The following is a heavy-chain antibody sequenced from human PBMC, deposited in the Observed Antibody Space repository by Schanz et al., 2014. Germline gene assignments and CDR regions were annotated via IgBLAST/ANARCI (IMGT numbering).Heavy chain of an antibody. CDR2: MNSKTGNT. Sequence: QVQLVQSGGEVKKPGASVKVSCKASGYTFTSYDINWVRQATGQGLEWMGWMNSKTGNTGYAQRFQGRVTMTRNTSITTAYLELSSLRSGDTAVYYCTKGRTFGRWGQGTLVNVSS. CDR1: GYTFTSYD. J-gene: IGHJ4*02. CDR3: TKGRTFGR. V-gene: IGHV1-8*01. D-gene: IGHD3-16*01.